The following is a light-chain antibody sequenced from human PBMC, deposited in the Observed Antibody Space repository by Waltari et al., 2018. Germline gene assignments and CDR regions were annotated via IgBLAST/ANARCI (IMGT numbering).Light chain of an antibody. V-gene: IGKV1-5*03. CDR3: HQYKTYSQT. CDR2: KAS. J-gene: IGKJ1*01. Sequence: DIQMTQSPSTLSASVGDRVTITCRASQTIGSWLAWYQPKPGKAPKLLIYKASSLQTGIPSRFSGSEFGTEFSLTISSLQPDDFAHYYGHQYKTYSQTFGQGTKVEIK. CDR1: QTIGSW.